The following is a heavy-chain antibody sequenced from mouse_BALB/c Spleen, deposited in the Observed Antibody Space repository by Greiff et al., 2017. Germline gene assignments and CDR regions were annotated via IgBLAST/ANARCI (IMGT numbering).Heavy chain of an antibody. J-gene: IGHJ1*01. D-gene: IGHD2-1*01. CDR1: GFTFSSYA. V-gene: IGHV5-6-5*01. Sequence: EVKLMESGGGLVKPGGSLKLSCAASGFTFSSYAMSWVRQTPEKRLEWVASISSGGSTYYPDSVKGRFTISRDNARNILYLQMSSLRSEDTAMYYCARETIYYGNYVYFDVWGAGTTVTVSS. CDR3: ARETIYYGNYVYFDV. CDR2: ISSGGST.